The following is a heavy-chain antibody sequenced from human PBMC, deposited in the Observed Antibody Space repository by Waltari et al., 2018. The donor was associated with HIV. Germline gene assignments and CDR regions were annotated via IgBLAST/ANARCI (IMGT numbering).Heavy chain of an antibody. V-gene: IGHV3-48*01. J-gene: IGHJ4*02. CDR3: ARDPPRGSYPEFVY. Sequence: EVQLVESGGGLVQPGGSLRLSCAASGFTFSSYSMNWVRQAPGKGVGVVSYIISSSSTIYYADSVKGRFTISRDNAKNSLYLQMNSLRAEDTAVYYCARDPPRGSYPEFVYWGQGTLVTVSS. D-gene: IGHD1-26*01. CDR1: GFTFSSYS. CDR2: IISSSSTI.